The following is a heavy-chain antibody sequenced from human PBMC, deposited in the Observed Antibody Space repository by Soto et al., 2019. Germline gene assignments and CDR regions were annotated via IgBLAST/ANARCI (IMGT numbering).Heavy chain of an antibody. CDR2: IYYSGST. V-gene: IGHV4-59*01. J-gene: IGHJ4*02. D-gene: IGHD3-10*01. Sequence: SETLSLTCTVSGGSISSYYWSWIRQPPGKGLEWIGYIYYSGSTNYNPSLKSRVTISVATSKNQFSLKLSSVTAADTAVYYCARGFKWFGELLFDYWGQGTLVTVSS. CDR3: ARGFKWFGELLFDY. CDR1: GGSISSYY.